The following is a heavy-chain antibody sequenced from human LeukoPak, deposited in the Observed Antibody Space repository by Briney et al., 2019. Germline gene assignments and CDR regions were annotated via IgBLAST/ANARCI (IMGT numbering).Heavy chain of an antibody. CDR1: GFTFSSYA. D-gene: IGHD6-13*01. CDR3: AKDFRPSSSWYYFDY. CDR2: ISGSGGST. V-gene: IGHV3-23*01. J-gene: IGHJ4*02. Sequence: GGSLRLSCAASGFTFSSYAMSWVRQAPGKGLEWVSAISGSGGSTYYADSVEGRFTISRDNSKNTLYLQMNSLRAEDTAVYYCAKDFRPSSSWYYFDYWGQGTLVTVSS.